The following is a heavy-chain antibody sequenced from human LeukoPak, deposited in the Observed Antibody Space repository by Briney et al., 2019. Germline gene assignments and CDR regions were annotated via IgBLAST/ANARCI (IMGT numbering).Heavy chain of an antibody. CDR2: ISGSGDST. V-gene: IGHV3-23*01. CDR1: GFTFSNYA. D-gene: IGHD6-13*01. Sequence: GGSLRLSCAASGFTFSNYAMRWVRQAPGKGLEWVSGISGSGDSTYYADSVKGRFTISRDNSKNTLYLQMNSLRAEDTAVYYCARAAGTSLHYWGQGTLVTVSS. CDR3: ARAAGTSLHY. J-gene: IGHJ4*02.